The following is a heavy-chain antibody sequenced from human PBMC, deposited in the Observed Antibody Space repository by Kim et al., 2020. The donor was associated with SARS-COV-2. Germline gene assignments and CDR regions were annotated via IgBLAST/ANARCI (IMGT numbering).Heavy chain of an antibody. CDR3: ARGVGGFDY. CDR2: GSDI. J-gene: IGHJ4*02. Sequence: GSDITDADSVGGRITISRDNAKNTLYLQMNSLRADDTALYYCARGVGGFDYWGQGTLVTVSS. V-gene: IGHV3-74*03.